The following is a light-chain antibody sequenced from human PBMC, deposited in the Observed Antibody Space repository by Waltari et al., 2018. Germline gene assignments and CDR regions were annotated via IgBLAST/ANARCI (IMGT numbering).Light chain of an antibody. CDR3: GTWDSSLSVYV. V-gene: IGLV1-51*01. CDR2: DNN. J-gene: IGLJ1*01. CDR1: SSNIGGNS. Sequence: QSVLTQPPSVSAAPGQKVTISCSGSSSNIGGNSVSWYQHLPGTAPKLLIYDNNKRPSGIPDRSSVSKSGTSATLGITGLQTGDEADYYCGTWDSSLSVYVFGTGTKVTAL.